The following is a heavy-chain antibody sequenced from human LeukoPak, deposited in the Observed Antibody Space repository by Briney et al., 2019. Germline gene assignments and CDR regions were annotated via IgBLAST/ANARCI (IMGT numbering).Heavy chain of an antibody. CDR2: IYPGDSDT. D-gene: IGHD5-18*01. CDR1: GYSFTSYW. Sequence: GESLKISCKGSGYSFTSYWIDLVRQMPGKGLEWMGIIYPGDSDTRYSPSFQGQVTISADKSISTAYLQWSSLKASDTAMYYCARHMMAVDTAMVTNYYYYMDVWGKGTTVTVSS. V-gene: IGHV5-51*01. J-gene: IGHJ6*03. CDR3: ARHMMAVDTAMVTNYYYYMDV.